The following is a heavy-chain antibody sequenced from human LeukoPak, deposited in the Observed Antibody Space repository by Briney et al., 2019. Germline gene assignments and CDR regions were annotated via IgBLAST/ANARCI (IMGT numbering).Heavy chain of an antibody. J-gene: IGHJ6*02. CDR2: IYYSGST. V-gene: IGHV4-59*01. CDR1: GGSISSYY. D-gene: IGHD4-11*01. Sequence: SETLPLTCTVSGGSISSYYWSWIRQPPGKGLEWIGYIYYSGSTNYNPSLKSRVTISVDTSKNQFSLKLSSVTAADTAVYYCARATVTTGDGMDVWGQGTTVTVSS. CDR3: ARATVTTGDGMDV.